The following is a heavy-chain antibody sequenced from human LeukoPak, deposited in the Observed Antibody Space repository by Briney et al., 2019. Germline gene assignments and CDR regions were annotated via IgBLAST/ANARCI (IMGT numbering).Heavy chain of an antibody. CDR2: ISYDGSNK. V-gene: IGHV3-30-3*01. Sequence: GGSLRLSCAASGFTFSSYAMHWVRQAPGKGLEWVAVISYDGSNKYYADSVKGRFTISRDNSKNTLYLQMNSLRAEDTAVYYCASLPFDYWGQGTLVTVSS. J-gene: IGHJ4*02. CDR3: ASLPFDY. CDR1: GFTFSSYA.